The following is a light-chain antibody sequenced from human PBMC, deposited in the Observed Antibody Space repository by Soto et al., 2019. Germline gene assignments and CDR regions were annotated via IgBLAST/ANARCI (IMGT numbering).Light chain of an antibody. CDR1: QSVYYSSNNNNY. V-gene: IGKV4-1*01. J-gene: IGKJ5*01. Sequence: DIVMTQSPDSLAVSLGERATINCKSSQSVYYSSNNNNYLAWYQQKPGQAPRLLISGVSTRATGIPDRFSGSGSGTDFTLTISSLESEDVAVYYCQQYNNWPLTFGQGTRLEIK. CDR2: GVS. CDR3: QQYNNWPLT.